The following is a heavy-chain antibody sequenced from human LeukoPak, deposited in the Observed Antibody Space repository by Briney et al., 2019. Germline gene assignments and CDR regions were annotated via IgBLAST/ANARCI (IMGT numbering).Heavy chain of an antibody. Sequence: GGSLRLSCAASGFTFSSYGMHWVRQAPGKGLEWVAFIRYDGSNKYYADSVKGRFTISRDNSKNTLYLQMGSLRAEDTAIYYCAKALVSAGYHYDYWGQGTLVTVSS. CDR1: GFTFSSYG. CDR3: AKALVSAGYHYDY. CDR2: IRYDGSNK. J-gene: IGHJ4*02. V-gene: IGHV3-30*02. D-gene: IGHD5-18*01.